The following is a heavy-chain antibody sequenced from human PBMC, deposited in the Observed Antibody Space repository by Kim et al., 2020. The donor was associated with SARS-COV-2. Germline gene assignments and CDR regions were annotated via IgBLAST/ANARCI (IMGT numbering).Heavy chain of an antibody. V-gene: IGHV3-43*01. J-gene: IGHJ4*02. D-gene: IGHD3-10*01. CDR1: GFAFDNYP. CDR3: AKSAGSGGHYTPSHIDS. Sequence: GGSLRLSCAASGFAFDNYPMHWVRQAPGKGLEWISLISWDAGYTYYAESLRGRFTISRDNSESSLYLQLNSLRSEDTAVYYCAKSAGSGGHYTPSHIDSWGQGTLVTVSS. CDR2: ISWDAGYT.